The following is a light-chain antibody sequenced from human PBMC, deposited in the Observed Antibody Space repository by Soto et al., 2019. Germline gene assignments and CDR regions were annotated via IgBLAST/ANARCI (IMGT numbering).Light chain of an antibody. CDR2: DES. J-gene: IGKJ3*01. CDR3: HQYDSPPWT. V-gene: IGKV1-33*01. CDR1: QDISNF. Sequence: DIQMTQSPSSLSASVGDSVAMTCQASQDISNFLNWYQQKPGEAPKLLTYDESDLETRVPSWFIASRSGTEFTFTITTLPPDDFASDYCHQYDSPPWTVGPG.